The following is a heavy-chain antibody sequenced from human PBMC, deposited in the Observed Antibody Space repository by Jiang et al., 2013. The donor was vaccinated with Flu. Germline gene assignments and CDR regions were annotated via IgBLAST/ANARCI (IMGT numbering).Heavy chain of an antibody. CDR2: INPNSGGT. CDR1: GYTFTAYY. J-gene: IGHJ4*02. V-gene: IGHV1-2*02. D-gene: IGHD6-19*01. CDR3: ARDLIAVAGTDY. Sequence: SVKVSCKASGYTFTAYYVHWVRQAPGQGLEWMGWINPNSGGTNYAQKFQGRVTMTRDTSISTAYMELSRLRSDDTAVYYCARDLIAVAGTDYWGQGTLVTVSS.